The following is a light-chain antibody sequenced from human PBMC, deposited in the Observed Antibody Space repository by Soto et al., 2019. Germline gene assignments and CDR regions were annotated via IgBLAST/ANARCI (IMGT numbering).Light chain of an antibody. CDR1: QSVSSSY. J-gene: IGKJ1*01. Sequence: ENVLTQSPGTLSLFPGERATLSCRASQSVSSSYLAWYQQKPGQAPRLLIYGASSRATGIPDRFSGSGSGTDFTLTISRLEPEDFAVYYCQQYGSSPETFGQGTKVDI. V-gene: IGKV3-20*01. CDR3: QQYGSSPET. CDR2: GAS.